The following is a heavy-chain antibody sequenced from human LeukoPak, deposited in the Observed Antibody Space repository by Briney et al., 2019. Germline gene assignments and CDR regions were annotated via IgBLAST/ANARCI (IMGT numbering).Heavy chain of an antibody. CDR2: ISYNSNTI. Sequence: PGGSLRLSCAASGFTFDDYAMHWVRQAPGKGLEWVSGISYNSNTIGYADSVKGRFTMSRDNAKNSVYLQMNRLRVEDTAVYYCARRSYRGVIGLYYYYYMDVWGKGTPVTVSS. D-gene: IGHD3-16*02. V-gene: IGHV3-9*01. CDR1: GFTFDDYA. CDR3: ARRSYRGVIGLYYYYYMDV. J-gene: IGHJ6*03.